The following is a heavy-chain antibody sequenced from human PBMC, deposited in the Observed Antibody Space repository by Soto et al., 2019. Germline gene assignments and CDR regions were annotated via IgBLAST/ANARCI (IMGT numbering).Heavy chain of an antibody. J-gene: IGHJ4*02. CDR3: ARDMTTAVRGIAY. D-gene: IGHD4-17*01. V-gene: IGHV3-74*01. Sequence: GGSLRLSCAASGFTFSSYWMYWVRQGPGKGLVWVSRIDSTGSSTSYADSVKGRFTISRDNAKNTLYLQMNSLRAEDTAVYYCARDMTTAVRGIAYWGQGTLVTVSS. CDR1: GFTFSSYW. CDR2: IDSTGSST.